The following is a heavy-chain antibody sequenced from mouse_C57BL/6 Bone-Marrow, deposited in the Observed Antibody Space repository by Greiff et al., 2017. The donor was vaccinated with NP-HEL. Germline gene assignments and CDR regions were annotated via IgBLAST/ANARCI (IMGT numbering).Heavy chain of an antibody. CDR1: GFTFSDYG. V-gene: IGHV5-15*04. Sequence: EVKLEASGGGLVQPGGSLKLSCAASGFTFSDYGMAWVRQAPRKGPEWVAFISNLAYSIYYADTVTGRFTFSRENAKNTLYLEMSSLRSEDTAMYYCARQGKDNYFDYWGQGTTLTVSS. D-gene: IGHD3-3*01. J-gene: IGHJ2*01. CDR3: ARQGKDNYFDY. CDR2: ISNLAYSI.